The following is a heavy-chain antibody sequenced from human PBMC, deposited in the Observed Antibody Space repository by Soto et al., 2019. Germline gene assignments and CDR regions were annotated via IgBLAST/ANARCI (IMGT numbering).Heavy chain of an antibody. CDR1: GGTFSSYA. CDR2: IIPIFGTA. V-gene: IGHV1-69*13. D-gene: IGHD3-10*01. Sequence: ASVKVSCKASGGTFSSYAISWVRQAPGQGLEWMGGIIPIFGTANYAQKFQGRVTITADESTSTAYMELSSLRSEDTAVYYCARSGSGSYYNPYYYYGMDVWGQGTTVTVSS. CDR3: ARSGSGSYYNPYYYYGMDV. J-gene: IGHJ6*02.